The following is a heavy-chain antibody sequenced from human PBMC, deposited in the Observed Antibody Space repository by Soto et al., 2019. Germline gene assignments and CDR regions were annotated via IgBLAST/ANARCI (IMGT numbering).Heavy chain of an antibody. D-gene: IGHD4-17*01. J-gene: IGHJ4*02. Sequence: QVQLVQSGAEVKKPWASVKVTCKASGYTFITYGINWVRQAPGQGLEWMGWISGYNGNTKYAPKFQGRVTMTTDTSTSTSYMELRSLRSDDTAVYYCARGDYGGGADHWGQGTLVTVSS. CDR3: ARGDYGGGADH. CDR2: ISGYNGNT. V-gene: IGHV1-18*01. CDR1: GYTFITYG.